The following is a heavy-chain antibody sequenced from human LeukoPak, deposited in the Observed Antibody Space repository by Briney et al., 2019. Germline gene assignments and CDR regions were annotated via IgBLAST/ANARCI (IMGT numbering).Heavy chain of an antibody. V-gene: IGHV4-59*12. CDR1: GGPISSDY. CDR3: AREVSRWPYYFDY. CDR2: IYYSGST. J-gene: IGHJ4*02. Sequence: SETLSLTCTVSGGPISSDYWSWIRQPPGKGLEWIGYIYYSGSTNYNPSLKSRVTISVDTSKNQFSLKLSSVTAADTAVYYCAREVSRWPYYFDYWGQGTLVTVSS. D-gene: IGHD4-23*01.